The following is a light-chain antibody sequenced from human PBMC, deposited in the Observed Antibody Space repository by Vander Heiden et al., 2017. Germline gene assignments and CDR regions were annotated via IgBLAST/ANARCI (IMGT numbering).Light chain of an antibody. CDR2: DVS. Sequence: QSALTQPASVSGSPGQSITISCTGTSSDGGAYNYVSWYQQFPGKVPKPIIYDVSYRPSGVSNRFSGSKSGNTASLTISGLQAEDEADYYCCSYTSSNTLVFGGGTKLTVL. CDR3: CSYTSSNTLV. CDR1: SSDGGAYNY. V-gene: IGLV2-14*03. J-gene: IGLJ2*01.